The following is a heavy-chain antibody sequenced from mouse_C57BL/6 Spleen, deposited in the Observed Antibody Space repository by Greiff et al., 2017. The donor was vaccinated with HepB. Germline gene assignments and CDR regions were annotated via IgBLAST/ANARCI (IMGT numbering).Heavy chain of an antibody. CDR1: GFTFNTYA. Sequence: EVQGVESGGGLVQPKGSLKLSCAASGFTFNTYAMHWVRQAPGKGLEWVARIRSKSSNYATYYADSVKDRFTISRDDSQSMLYLQMNNLKTEDTAMYYCVRAEDYYGSSYTWFAYWGQGTLVTVSA. CDR2: IRSKSSNYAT. V-gene: IGHV10-3*01. CDR3: VRAEDYYGSSYTWFAY. D-gene: IGHD1-1*01. J-gene: IGHJ3*01.